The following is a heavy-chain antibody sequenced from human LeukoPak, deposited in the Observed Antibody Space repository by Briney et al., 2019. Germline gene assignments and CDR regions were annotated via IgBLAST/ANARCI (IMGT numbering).Heavy chain of an antibody. CDR1: RFIFSNYA. CDR2: IQNDGSNT. CDR3: VRDFRFLDDY. Sequence: GGSLRLSCGASRFIFSNYAMTWVRQAPGKGLEWVAFIQNDGSNTYYADSVKGRFTISRDNSKNTLYLQMNSLRAEDTAVYYCVRDFRFLDDYWGQGTLVTVSS. D-gene: IGHD3-3*01. V-gene: IGHV3-30*04. J-gene: IGHJ4*02.